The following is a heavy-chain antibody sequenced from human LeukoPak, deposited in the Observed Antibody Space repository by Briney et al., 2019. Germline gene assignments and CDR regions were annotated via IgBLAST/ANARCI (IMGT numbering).Heavy chain of an antibody. Sequence: GGSLRLSCGASGFTLSTYWMNWVRQVPGKGLDWVANINPDGSGKRYVDSVKGRFTIARDNADNSLSLQMNSLRAEDTAVYYCASWGAGGNSWGRGTLVTVSS. CDR3: ASWGAGGNS. CDR2: INPDGSGK. D-gene: IGHD3-16*01. CDR1: GFTLSTYW. V-gene: IGHV3-7*01. J-gene: IGHJ4*02.